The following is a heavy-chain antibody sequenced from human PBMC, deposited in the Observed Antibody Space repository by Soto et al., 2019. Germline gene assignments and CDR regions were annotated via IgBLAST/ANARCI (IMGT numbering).Heavy chain of an antibody. CDR3: AKGLPTPSRIAVAVDYFDY. D-gene: IGHD6-19*01. CDR2: ISVSGGST. Sequence: AGGSLRLSCAASGFTFSSYAMGWVRQAPGKGLEWVSAISVSGGSTYYADAVKGRFTISRDNSKNTLYLQMNSLRAEDTAVYYCAKGLPTPSRIAVAVDYFDYWGQGTLVTVSS. J-gene: IGHJ4*02. V-gene: IGHV3-23*01. CDR1: GFTFSSYA.